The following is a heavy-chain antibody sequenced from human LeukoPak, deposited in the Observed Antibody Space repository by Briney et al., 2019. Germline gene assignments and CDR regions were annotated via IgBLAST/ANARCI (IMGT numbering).Heavy chain of an antibody. V-gene: IGHV3-9*01. CDR3: AKQGPYCSSTSCSHAFNV. J-gene: IGHJ3*01. CDR1: GFIFSDYA. CDR2: ITWDSGTI. D-gene: IGHD2-2*01. Sequence: GRSLRLSCAASGFIFSDYAMHWVRQTPGKGLEWVSGITWDSGTIGYADSVKGRFTISRDNAKKSLYLQMNSLRAEDTALYYCAKQGPYCSSTSCSHAFNVWGQGTMVTVS.